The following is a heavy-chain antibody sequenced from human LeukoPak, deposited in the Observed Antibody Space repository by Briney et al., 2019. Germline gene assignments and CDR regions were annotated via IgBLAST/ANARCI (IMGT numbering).Heavy chain of an antibody. J-gene: IGHJ5*02. V-gene: IGHV4-61*01. Sequence: SETLSLTCTVSGGSVSSGSYYWSWIRQPPGKGLEWIGYIYYSGSTNYNPSLKSRVTISVDTSKNQFSLKLSSVTAADTAVYYCARRSLRYYYGSGRLYWFDPWGQGTLVTVSS. CDR2: IYYSGST. CDR3: ARRSLRYYYGSGRLYWFDP. CDR1: GGSVSSGSYY. D-gene: IGHD3-10*01.